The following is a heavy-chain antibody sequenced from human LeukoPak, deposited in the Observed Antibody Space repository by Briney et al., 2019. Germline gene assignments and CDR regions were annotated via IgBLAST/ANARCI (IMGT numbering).Heavy chain of an antibody. Sequence: GGSLRLSCAASGFTFRRYWMSWVRQAPGKGLEYVSSVSSNVYSTHYADSVKGRFAISRDNSKNTLYLQMSSLRTEDTAVYYCVKDSKSSGWYVPPNFDYWGQGTLVTVSS. J-gene: IGHJ4*02. D-gene: IGHD6-19*01. CDR2: VSSNVYST. V-gene: IGHV3-64D*09. CDR1: GFTFRRYW. CDR3: VKDSKSSGWYVPPNFDY.